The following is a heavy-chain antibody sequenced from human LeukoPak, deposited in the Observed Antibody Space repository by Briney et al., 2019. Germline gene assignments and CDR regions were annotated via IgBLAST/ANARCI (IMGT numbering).Heavy chain of an antibody. CDR1: GGSISSYY. CDR2: IYYSGST. Sequence: SETLSLTCTVSGGSISSYYCSWIRQPPGKGLEWIGYIYYSGSTNYNPSLKSRVTISIDKSRNQFSLKLSSVTAADTAVYYCARARFYFVSGNNCFDPWGQGTLVTVSS. CDR3: ARARFYFVSGNNCFDP. J-gene: IGHJ5*02. V-gene: IGHV4-59*12. D-gene: IGHD3-10*01.